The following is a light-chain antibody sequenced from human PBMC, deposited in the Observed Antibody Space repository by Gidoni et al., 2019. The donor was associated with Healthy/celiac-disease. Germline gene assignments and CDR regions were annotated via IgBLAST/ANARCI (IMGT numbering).Light chain of an antibody. CDR3: QQYGSSPTLT. CDR1: QSVSSSY. V-gene: IGKV3-20*01. CDR2: GAS. Sequence: EIVLTQSPGTLSLSPGERATLSCRASQSVSSSYLAWYQKKPGQAPRLLIDGASSRATGIPDRFRGSGSGTDFTLTISRLEPEDVAVYYCQQYGSSPTLTFGGGTKVEIK. J-gene: IGKJ4*01.